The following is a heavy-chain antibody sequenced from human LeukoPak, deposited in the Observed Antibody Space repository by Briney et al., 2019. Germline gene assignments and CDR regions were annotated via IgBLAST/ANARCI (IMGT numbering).Heavy chain of an antibody. J-gene: IGHJ5*02. Sequence: ASVKVSCKASGYTFTSYGISWVRQAPGQGLEWMGWISAYNGNTSYAQKLQGRVTMTTDTSTSTAYMELRSLRSDDTAVYYCARELELRFLVWSGGMAAAFDPWGQGTLVTVSS. CDR2: ISAYNGNT. CDR1: GYTFTSYG. D-gene: IGHD1-7*01. CDR3: ARELELRFLVWSGGMAAAFDP. V-gene: IGHV1-18*01.